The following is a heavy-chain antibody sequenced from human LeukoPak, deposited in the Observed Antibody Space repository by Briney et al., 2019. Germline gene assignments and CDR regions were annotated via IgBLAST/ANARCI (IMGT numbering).Heavy chain of an antibody. D-gene: IGHD5-12*01. CDR3: ASMGGGYDWANWFDP. Sequence: PGRSLRHSCAASGFTFDDYAMHWVRQAPGKGLEWVSGICWSSGSIGYADSVKGRFTISRDNAKNSLYLQMNSLRAEDTALYYCASMGGGYDWANWFDPWGQGTLVSVSS. CDR1: GFTFDDYA. CDR2: ICWSSGSI. J-gene: IGHJ5*02. V-gene: IGHV3-9*01.